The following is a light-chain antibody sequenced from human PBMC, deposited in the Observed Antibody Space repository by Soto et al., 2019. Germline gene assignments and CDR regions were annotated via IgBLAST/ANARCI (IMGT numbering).Light chain of an antibody. CDR1: SSDDGGYTY. CDR2: EVN. J-gene: IGLJ1*01. Sequence: QSVLTQPASVSGSPRQTITISCTGASSDDGGYTYVSWYQQHPGKAPKLMIYEVNNRPSGVSHRFAGSKSGNTASLTISGLQAEDEADYYCSSYTSSSTLYVFGTGAKVTVL. CDR3: SSYTSSSTLYV. V-gene: IGLV2-14*01.